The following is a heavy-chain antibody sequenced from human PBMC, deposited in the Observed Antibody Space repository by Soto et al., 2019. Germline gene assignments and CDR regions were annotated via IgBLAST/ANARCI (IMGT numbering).Heavy chain of an antibody. D-gene: IGHD3-16*02. V-gene: IGHV1-18*04. CDR2: ISAYNGNT. Sequence: ASVKVSCKASGYTFTSYGISWVLQAPGQGLEWMGWISAYNGNTNYAQKLQGRVTMTTDTSTSTAYMELRSLRSDDTAVYYCARDSIMITFGGVIVRDYYFDYWGQGTLVTVSS. CDR1: GYTFTSYG. CDR3: ARDSIMITFGGVIVRDYYFDY. J-gene: IGHJ4*02.